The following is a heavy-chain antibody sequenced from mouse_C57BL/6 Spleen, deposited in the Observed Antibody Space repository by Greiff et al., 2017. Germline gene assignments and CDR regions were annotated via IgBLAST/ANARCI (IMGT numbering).Heavy chain of an antibody. J-gene: IGHJ2*01. CDR1: GYTFTSYW. CDR3: ARSSYYGSSPRFDY. V-gene: IGHV1-52*01. Sequence: QVQLQQPGAELVRPGSSVKLSCKASGYTFTSYWMHWVKQRPIQGLEWIGNIDPSDSETHYNQKFKDKATLTVDKSSSTAYMQLSSLTSEDSAVYYGARSSYYGSSPRFDYWGQGTTLTVSS. CDR2: IDPSDSET. D-gene: IGHD1-1*01.